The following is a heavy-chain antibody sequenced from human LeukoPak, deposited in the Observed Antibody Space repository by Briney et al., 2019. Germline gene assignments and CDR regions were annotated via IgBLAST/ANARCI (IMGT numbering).Heavy chain of an antibody. CDR1: GFSFSSYA. D-gene: IGHD6-19*01. J-gene: IGHJ6*02. CDR3: GRPTKYWLVRGNGVDV. Sequence: GGSLTLSCAASGFSFSSYAMTWVRQAPGKGLEWVSSIDAGGGDTYHSDSVKGRFTISRDNSMNTRYLQMNSLRADDTAVYYCGRPTKYWLVRGNGVDVWGQGTTVTVSS. CDR2: IDAGGGDT. V-gene: IGHV3-23*01.